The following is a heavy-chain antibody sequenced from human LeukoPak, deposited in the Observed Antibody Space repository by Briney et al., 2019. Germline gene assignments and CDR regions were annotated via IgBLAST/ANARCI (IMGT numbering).Heavy chain of an antibody. J-gene: IGHJ4*02. CDR1: GGSISSSSYY. D-gene: IGHD5-18*01. CDR3: AKDRSDTAMAYLFDY. CDR2: ISGSGGNT. Sequence: PSETLSLTCTVSGGSISSSSYYWGWIRQPPGKGLEWVSAISGSGGNTYYADSVKGRFTISRDNSKSTLCLQMNSLRAEDTAVYYCAKDRSDTAMAYLFDYWGQGTPVTVSS. V-gene: IGHV3-23*01.